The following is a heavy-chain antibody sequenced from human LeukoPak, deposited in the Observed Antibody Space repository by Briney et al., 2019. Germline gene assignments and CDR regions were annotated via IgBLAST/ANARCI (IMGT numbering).Heavy chain of an antibody. CDR1: GDTFSSYA. CDR2: IIPMFATA. CDR3: ARARYYYDSSGYLPDAFDI. V-gene: IGHV1-69*05. Sequence: ASVKVSCKASGDTFSSYAISWVRQAPGQGLEWMGGIIPMFATASYAQKFQGRVTITRNTSISTAYMELSSLRSEDTAVYYCARARYYYDSSGYLPDAFDIWGQGTMVTVSS. J-gene: IGHJ3*02. D-gene: IGHD3-22*01.